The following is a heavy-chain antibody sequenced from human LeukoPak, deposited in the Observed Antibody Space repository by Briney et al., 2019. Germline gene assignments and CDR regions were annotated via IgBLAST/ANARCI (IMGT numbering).Heavy chain of an antibody. Sequence: ASVKVSCKASGYTFTGYYMHWVRQAPGQGLEWMGIINPSGGSTSYAQKFQGRVTMTRDMSTSTVYMELSSLRSEDTAVYYCARDRGEGWFDPWGQGTLVTVSS. CDR2: INPSGGST. CDR1: GYTFTGYY. CDR3: ARDRGEGWFDP. D-gene: IGHD4-17*01. J-gene: IGHJ5*02. V-gene: IGHV1-46*01.